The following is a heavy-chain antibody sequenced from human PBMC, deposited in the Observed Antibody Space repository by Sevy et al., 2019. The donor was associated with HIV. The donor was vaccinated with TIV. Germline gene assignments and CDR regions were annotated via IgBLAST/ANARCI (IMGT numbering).Heavy chain of an antibody. CDR1: GFTFDDYA. Sequence: GGSRRLSCAASGFTFDDYAMHWVRQAPGKGLEWVSGISWNSGSIGYADSVKGRFTISRDNAKNSLYLQMNSLRAEDTALYYCAKSTVGATTGGGAFDIWGQGTMVTVSS. CDR2: ISWNSGSI. V-gene: IGHV3-9*01. J-gene: IGHJ3*02. CDR3: AKSTVGATTGGGAFDI. D-gene: IGHD1-26*01.